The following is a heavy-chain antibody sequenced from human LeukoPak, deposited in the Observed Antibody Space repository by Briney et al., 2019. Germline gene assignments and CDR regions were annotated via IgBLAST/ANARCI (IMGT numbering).Heavy chain of an antibody. V-gene: IGHV4-30-4*01. CDR2: IYYSGST. Sequence: SETLSLTRTVSGGSISSGDYYWSWIRQPPGKGLEWIGYIYYSGSTYYNPSLKSRVTISVDTSKNQFSLKLSSVTAADTAVYYCARDQLGTSSYVWGQGTLVTVSS. CDR3: ARDQLGTSSYV. J-gene: IGHJ4*02. CDR1: GGSISSGDYY. D-gene: IGHD5-18*01.